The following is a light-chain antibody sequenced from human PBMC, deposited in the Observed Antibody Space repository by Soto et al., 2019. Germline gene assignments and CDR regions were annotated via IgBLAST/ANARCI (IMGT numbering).Light chain of an antibody. J-gene: IGKJ1*01. V-gene: IGKV1-5*01. Sequence: DIQMTQSPCTLSASVGDRVTITCRASQSISSWLAWYQQKPGKAPKLLIYDASSLESGVPSRFSGSGSGTEFTLTISSLQPDDFATYYCQQYNSYSWTLGQGTKVDIK. CDR3: QQYNSYSWT. CDR2: DAS. CDR1: QSISSW.